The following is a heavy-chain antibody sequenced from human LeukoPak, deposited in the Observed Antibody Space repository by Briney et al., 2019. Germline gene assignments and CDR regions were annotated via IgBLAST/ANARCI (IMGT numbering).Heavy chain of an antibody. CDR1: GYTFTSYY. CDR3: ARDKGGSYYPTNFDY. D-gene: IGHD1-26*01. V-gene: IGHV1-46*01. J-gene: IGHJ4*02. Sequence: GASVKVSCKASGYTFTSYYMHWVRQAPGQGLEWMGIINPSGGSTGYAQKFQGRVTMTRDTSTSPVYMELSSLRSEDTAVYYCARDKGGSYYPTNFDYWGQGTLVTVSS. CDR2: INPSGGST.